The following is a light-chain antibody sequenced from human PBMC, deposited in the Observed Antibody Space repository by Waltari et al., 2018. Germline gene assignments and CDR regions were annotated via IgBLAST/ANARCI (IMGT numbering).Light chain of an antibody. CDR1: GGRSSNV. J-gene: IGLJ3*02. CDR3: ESGGHGTWV. CDR2: INSDGSH. V-gene: IGLV4-69*01. Sequence: QLVLTQSPSASAPLGASVKPTCTLIGGRSSNVIAWHHQQPGKGPLFLMRINSDGSHIKGDEIPDRFSGSSSGAEHYLTISSVQSEDEADYYCESGGHGTWVFGGGTKLTVL.